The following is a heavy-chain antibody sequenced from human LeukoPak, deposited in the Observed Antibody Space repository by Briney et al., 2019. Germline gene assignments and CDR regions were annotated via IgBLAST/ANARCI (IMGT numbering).Heavy chain of an antibody. D-gene: IGHD5-18*01. CDR2: ISGSGGST. CDR1: GYTFSSYA. Sequence: GGSLRLSCAASGYTFSSYAMRWVRQAPGKGLEWVSAISGSGGSTYYADSVKGRFTVSRDNPKNTLYLQMNSLRAEDTAVYYCAKGLTWIQIYFDYWGQGTLVTVSP. V-gene: IGHV3-23*01. J-gene: IGHJ4*02. CDR3: AKGLTWIQIYFDY.